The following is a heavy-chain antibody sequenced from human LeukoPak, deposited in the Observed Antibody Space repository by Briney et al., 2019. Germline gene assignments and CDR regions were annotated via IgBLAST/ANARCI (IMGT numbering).Heavy chain of an antibody. CDR3: AKDYYYGG. D-gene: IGHD3-10*01. J-gene: IGHJ4*02. Sequence: GGSLRLSCSASGFTLSSYWMHWVRQAPGKGLVWVSRINTDGSSTNYADSVKGRFTVSRDNAKNTLYLQMNSLRAEDTAVYYCAKDYYYGGWGQGTLVTVSS. CDR2: INTDGSST. V-gene: IGHV3-74*01. CDR1: GFTLSSYW.